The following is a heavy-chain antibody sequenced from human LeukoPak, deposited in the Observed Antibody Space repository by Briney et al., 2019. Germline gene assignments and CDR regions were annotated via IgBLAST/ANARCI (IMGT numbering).Heavy chain of an antibody. CDR1: GFTFDDYG. CDR2: INWNGGST. Sequence: GGSLRLSCAASGFTFDDYGMSWVRQAPGKGLEWVSGINWNGGSTGYADSVKGRFTISRDNAKNSLYLQMNSLRAEDTTLYHCARGSGYDPNWFDPWGQGTLVTVSS. J-gene: IGHJ5*02. CDR3: ARGSGYDPNWFDP. V-gene: IGHV3-20*01. D-gene: IGHD5-12*01.